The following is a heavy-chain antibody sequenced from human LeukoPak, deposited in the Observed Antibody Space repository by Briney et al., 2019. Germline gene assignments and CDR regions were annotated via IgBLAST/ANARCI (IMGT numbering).Heavy chain of an antibody. CDR2: IYYSGST. Sequence: SETLSLTCTVSGGSISSHYWSWTRQPPGKGLEWIGYIYYSGSTNYNPSLKSRVTISVDTSKNQFSLKLSSVTAADTAVYYCARTISPYSSSFNDYYYMDVWGKGTTVTVSS. D-gene: IGHD6-6*01. CDR3: ARTISPYSSSFNDYYYMDV. J-gene: IGHJ6*03. V-gene: IGHV4-59*11. CDR1: GGSISSHY.